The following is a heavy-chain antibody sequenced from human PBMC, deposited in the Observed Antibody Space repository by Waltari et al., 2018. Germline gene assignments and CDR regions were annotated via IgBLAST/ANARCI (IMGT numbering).Heavy chain of an antibody. CDR2: ISSDSNVI. CDR3: ARELDHIKDDY. CDR1: GFRFNNYH. Sequence: EVQLVESGGGLVQPGGYLRLSCAVCGFRFNNYHMNWVRLAPGRGLEWLSYISSDSNVIYYSDSVSGRFTVSRDNAKSSLFLQMNSLRAEDTAVYYCARELDHIKDDYWGQGTLVTVSS. V-gene: IGHV3-48*04. J-gene: IGHJ4*02. D-gene: IGHD3-3*02.